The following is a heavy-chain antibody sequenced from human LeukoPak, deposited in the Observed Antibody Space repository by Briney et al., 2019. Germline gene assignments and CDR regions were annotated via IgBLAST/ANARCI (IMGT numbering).Heavy chain of an antibody. D-gene: IGHD1-26*01. V-gene: IGHV4-39*07. CDR1: GGSISSGSYL. Sequence: PSETLSLTCTVSGGSISSGSYLWGCIRQSPGKGLEWIGSISYSGSTYYNPSLKTRVTVSVDTSKNQFSLKVTSVTAADTAVYYCARWVGNRNWFDPWGQGTLVTVSS. CDR2: ISYSGST. CDR3: ARWVGNRNWFDP. J-gene: IGHJ5*02.